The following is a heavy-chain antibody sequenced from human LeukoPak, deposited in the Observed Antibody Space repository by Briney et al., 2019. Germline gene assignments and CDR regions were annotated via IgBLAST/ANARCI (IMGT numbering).Heavy chain of an antibody. CDR1: GGSVSSYY. CDR2: IYYSGST. Sequence: SETLSLTCTVSGGSVSSYYWSWIRQPPGKGLEWIGYIYYSGSTNYNPSLESRVTISVDTSKNQFSLKLSSVTAADTAVYYCARDIAAAGTHFDYWGQGILVTVSS. J-gene: IGHJ4*02. V-gene: IGHV4-59*02. CDR3: ARDIAAAGTHFDY. D-gene: IGHD6-13*01.